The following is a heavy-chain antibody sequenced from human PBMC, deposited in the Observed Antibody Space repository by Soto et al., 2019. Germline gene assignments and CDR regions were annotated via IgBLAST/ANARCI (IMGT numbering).Heavy chain of an antibody. V-gene: IGHV3-30*03. CDR3: PSWGGIASPAYDGPRAPYDS. Sequence: LRLPCGAARGTSGDHARHRVLQATSKGLEWLAVISYDGSDKFYGDSVKGRFTISRDNSKNTLFLQVNSLSEEDTAVYSCPSWGGIASPAYDGPRAPYDSWGQGTRATVSS. CDR2: ISYDGSDK. J-gene: IGHJ5*02. CDR1: RGTSGDHA. D-gene: IGHD5-12*01.